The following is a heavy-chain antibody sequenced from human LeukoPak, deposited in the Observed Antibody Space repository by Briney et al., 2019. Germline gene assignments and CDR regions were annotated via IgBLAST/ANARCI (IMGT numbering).Heavy chain of an antibody. CDR2: LYPGDSDT. Sequence: GESLKISCKASGYTFTSYWIGWVRQMPGKGLEWMGGLYPGDSDTRYSPSFQGQVTISADKSITTAYLQWNSLKASDTAMYYCAILGGHDCSSTSCYSGSYYYYGMDVWGQGTTVTVSS. J-gene: IGHJ6*02. V-gene: IGHV5-51*01. CDR1: GYTFTSYW. CDR3: AILGGHDCSSTSCYSGSYYYYGMDV. D-gene: IGHD2-2*01.